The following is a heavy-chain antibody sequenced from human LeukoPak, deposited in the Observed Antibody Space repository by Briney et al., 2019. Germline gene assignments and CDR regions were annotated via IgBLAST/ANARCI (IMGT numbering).Heavy chain of an antibody. CDR2: IYPGDSDT. Sequence: GESLKISYKGSGYSFTSYWIGWVRQMPGKGLEWKGIIYPGDSDTRYSPSFQGQVTISADKSISTAYLQWSSLKASDTAMYYCARRSYGSYSSSWYFDYWGQGTLVTVSS. J-gene: IGHJ4*02. V-gene: IGHV5-51*01. CDR3: ARRSYGSYSSSWYFDY. D-gene: IGHD6-13*01. CDR1: GYSFTSYW.